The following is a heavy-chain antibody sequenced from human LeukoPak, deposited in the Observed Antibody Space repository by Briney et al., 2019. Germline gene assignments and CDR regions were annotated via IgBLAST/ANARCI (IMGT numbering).Heavy chain of an antibody. CDR1: GGSFSGQY. Sequence: PSETLSLTCAVYGGSFSGQYWGWIRQPPGKGLEWIGEINHGGSISYNASLKSRVTISLDTSKNQFSLKLSSVTAADTAVYYCAGGEYHGSESYANYWGQGTLVTVPS. D-gene: IGHD3-10*01. CDR2: INHGGSI. V-gene: IGHV4-34*01. J-gene: IGHJ4*02. CDR3: AGGEYHGSESYANY.